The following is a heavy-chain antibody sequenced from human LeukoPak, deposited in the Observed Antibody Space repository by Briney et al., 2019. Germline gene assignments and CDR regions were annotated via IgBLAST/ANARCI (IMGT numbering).Heavy chain of an antibody. CDR2: IKSDGSST. V-gene: IGHV3-74*01. D-gene: IGHD2-21*01. Sequence: GGSLRLSCAASGFTFSSNWMHWVRQAPGKGLVWVSRIKSDGSSTSYADSVKGRFTISRDNAKNTLYLQMNSLRAEDTAVYYCAKEVVNAPGGAFDIWGQGTMVTVSS. CDR1: GFTFSSNW. J-gene: IGHJ3*02. CDR3: AKEVVNAPGGAFDI.